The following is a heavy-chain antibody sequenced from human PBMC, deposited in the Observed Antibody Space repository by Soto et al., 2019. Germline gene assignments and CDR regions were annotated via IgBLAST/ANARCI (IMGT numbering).Heavy chain of an antibody. V-gene: IGHV5-10-1*01. CDR3: ARLEEAGFYGMDV. D-gene: IGHD1-1*01. CDR2: IDLSDSYT. CDR1: GYSFTIYW. J-gene: IGHJ6*02. Sequence: GESLKISCNGSGYSFTIYWINWVRQMPGKGLEWMGRIDLSDSYTNYSPSFQGHVTISADKSLSTAYLQWSSLKASDTAIYYCARLEEAGFYGMDVWGQGTTVTVSS.